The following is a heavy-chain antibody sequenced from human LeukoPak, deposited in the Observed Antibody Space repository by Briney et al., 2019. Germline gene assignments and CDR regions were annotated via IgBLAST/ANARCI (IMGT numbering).Heavy chain of an antibody. D-gene: IGHD3-10*01. J-gene: IGHJ3*02. Sequence: GGSLRLSCAASGFTFSSYSMNWVRQAPGKGLEWVSYISSSSSTIYYADSVKGRFTISRDNAKNSLYLQMNSLRAEDTAVYYCARDSYGSGSRDAFDIWGQGTMVTVSS. CDR3: ARDSYGSGSRDAFDI. CDR2: ISSSSSTI. CDR1: GFTFSSYS. V-gene: IGHV3-48*04.